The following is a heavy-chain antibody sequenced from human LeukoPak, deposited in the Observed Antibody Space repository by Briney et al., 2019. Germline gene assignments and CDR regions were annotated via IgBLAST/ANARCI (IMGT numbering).Heavy chain of an antibody. CDR2: IYSGGST. V-gene: IGHV3-66*01. J-gene: IGHJ4*02. D-gene: IGHD6-19*01. CDR3: AKDHSSGWPYCFPY. CDR1: EFSVGSNY. Sequence: GGSLRLSCAASEFSVGSNYMTWVRQAPGKGLEWVSLIYSGGSTYYADSVKGRFTISRDNSKNTLYLQMNSLRAEDTAVYYCAKDHSSGWPYCFPYWGQGTLVTVSS.